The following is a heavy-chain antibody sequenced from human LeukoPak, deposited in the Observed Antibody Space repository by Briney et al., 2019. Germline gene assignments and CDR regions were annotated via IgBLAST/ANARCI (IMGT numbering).Heavy chain of an antibody. CDR3: ARLRGFDAFDT. Sequence: SETLSLTCTVSGGSISSYYWSWIRQPPGKGLEWIGYIYTSGSTNYNPSLKSRVTISVDTSKNQFSLKLSSVTAADTAVYYCARLRGFDAFDTWGQGTMVTVSS. J-gene: IGHJ3*02. CDR1: GGSISSYY. V-gene: IGHV4-4*09. CDR2: IYTSGST.